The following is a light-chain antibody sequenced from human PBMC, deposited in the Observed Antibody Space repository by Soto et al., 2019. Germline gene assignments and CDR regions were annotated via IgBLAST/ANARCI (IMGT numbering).Light chain of an antibody. Sequence: DIVMTQSPHSLAVSLGERATIDCKSSQNLLYSVNNRYFLAWYQQRPGQPPKLLISWASTRESGVPDRFSGSGSGTDFTLTISSLQAEDVALYYCQQYYSTPPTFGPGTKVDIK. CDR2: WAS. V-gene: IGKV4-1*01. CDR3: QQYYSTPPT. CDR1: QNLLYSVNNRYF. J-gene: IGKJ3*01.